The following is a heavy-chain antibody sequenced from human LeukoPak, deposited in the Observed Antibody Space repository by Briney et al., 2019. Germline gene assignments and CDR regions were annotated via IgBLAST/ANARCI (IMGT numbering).Heavy chain of an antibody. CDR3: ARDRGHVPAAMNY. CDR1: GFTFSSYA. V-gene: IGHV3-30-3*01. Sequence: PGGSLRLSCAASGFTFSSYAMHWVRQAPGKGLEWVAVISYDGSNKYYADSVKGRFTISRDNSKNTLYLQMNSLRAEDTAVYYCARDRGHVPAAMNYWGQGTLVTVSS. J-gene: IGHJ4*02. CDR2: ISYDGSNK. D-gene: IGHD2-2*01.